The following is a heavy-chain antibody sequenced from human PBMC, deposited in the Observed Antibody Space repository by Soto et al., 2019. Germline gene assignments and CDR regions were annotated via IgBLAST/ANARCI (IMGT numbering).Heavy chain of an antibody. J-gene: IGHJ4*02. CDR3: AGRSGSSDY. D-gene: IGHD3-10*01. CDR1: GFTFSNYE. Sequence: GGSLRLSCAASGFTFSNYEMNWVRQAPGKGLEWVSYISSVGSTVNYADSVKGRFTISRDNSKNTLYLQMDSLRAEDTAVYYCAGRSGSSDYWGRGTLVTVSS. CDR2: ISSVGSTV. V-gene: IGHV3-48*03.